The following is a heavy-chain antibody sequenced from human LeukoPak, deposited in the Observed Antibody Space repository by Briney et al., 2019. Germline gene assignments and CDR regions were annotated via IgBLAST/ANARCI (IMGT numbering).Heavy chain of an antibody. CDR1: GYTFTGYF. CDR3: AREGREGWYFDL. CDR2: INPSSGGS. J-gene: IGHJ2*01. Sequence: ASVKVSCKASGYTFTGYFMHWVRQAPGHGLEWMGWINPSSGGSKYAQKFHGRVTMTTDTSITTAYMELSSLRSDDTAVYYCAREGREGWYFDLWGRGTLVTVSS. V-gene: IGHV1-2*02.